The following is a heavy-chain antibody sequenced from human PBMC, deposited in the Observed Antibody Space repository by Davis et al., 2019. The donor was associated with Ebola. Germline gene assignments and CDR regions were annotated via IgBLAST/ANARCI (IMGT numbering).Heavy chain of an antibody. CDR3: ARVGRIRPAPGGMDV. CDR1: GGSFSGYY. Sequence: MPSETLSLTCAVYGGSFSGYYWSWIRQPPGKGLEWIGEINHSGSTNYNPSLKSRVTISVDTSKNQFSLKLSSVTAADTAVYYCARVGRIRPAPGGMDVWGQGTTVTVSS. V-gene: IGHV4-34*01. J-gene: IGHJ6*02. CDR2: INHSGST. D-gene: IGHD1-14*01.